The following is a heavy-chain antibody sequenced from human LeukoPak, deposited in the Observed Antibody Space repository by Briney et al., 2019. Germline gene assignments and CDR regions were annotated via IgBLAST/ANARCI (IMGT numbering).Heavy chain of an antibody. J-gene: IGHJ4*02. Sequence: SVKVSCKASGGTFSSYAISWVRQAPGQGLEWMGRIIPIFGTANYAQKFQGRVTITTDESTSTAYMELSSLRSEDTAVYYCAREAYYDNSGYFDYWGQGTLVTVSS. CDR3: AREAYYDNSGYFDY. CDR2: IIPIFGTA. D-gene: IGHD3-22*01. V-gene: IGHV1-69*05. CDR1: GGTFSSYA.